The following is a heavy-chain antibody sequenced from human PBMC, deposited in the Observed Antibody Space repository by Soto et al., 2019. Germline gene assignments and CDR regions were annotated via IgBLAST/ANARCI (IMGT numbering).Heavy chain of an antibody. CDR1: GFTFDDYA. V-gene: IGHV3-9*01. D-gene: IGHD3-22*01. CDR2: ISWNSGSI. CDR3: ARDPPLSMIVVVGVDDF. J-gene: IGHJ4*02. Sequence: GGSLRLSCAASGFTFDDYAMHWVRQAPGKGLEWVSGISWNSGSIGYADSVKGRFTISRDNAKNSLYLQMNSLRAEDTALYYCARDPPLSMIVVVGVDDFWGQGTLVTVSS.